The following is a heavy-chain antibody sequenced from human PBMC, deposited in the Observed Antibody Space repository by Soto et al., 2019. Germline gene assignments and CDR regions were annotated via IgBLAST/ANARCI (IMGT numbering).Heavy chain of an antibody. J-gene: IGHJ4*02. D-gene: IGHD3-22*01. Sequence: EVQLVESGGDLIQPGGSLRLSCAASGFTVSSNDMSWVRQAPGKGLEWVSLIYSSGSTHYADSVKGRFTISRDNSKNTLHPQMNTLRAEDTAVYYCARRPLNSNGAYWGQGTLVTVSS. CDR3: ARRPLNSNGAY. V-gene: IGHV3-53*01. CDR2: IYSSGST. CDR1: GFTVSSND.